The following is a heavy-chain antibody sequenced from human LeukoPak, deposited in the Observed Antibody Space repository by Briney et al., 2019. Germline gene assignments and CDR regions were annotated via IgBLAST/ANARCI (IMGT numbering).Heavy chain of an antibody. V-gene: IGHV3-66*01. CDR3: ARDGEHVLAHDY. D-gene: IGHD2-15*01. J-gene: IGHJ4*02. Sequence: GGSLRLSCAASGFTVSSNYMSWVRQAPGKGLEWVSVIYSGGSTYYADSVKGRFTTSRDTSKNTLYIQMNSLRAEDTGVYYCARDGEHVLAHDYWGQGTLVTVSS. CDR1: GFTVSSNY. CDR2: IYSGGST.